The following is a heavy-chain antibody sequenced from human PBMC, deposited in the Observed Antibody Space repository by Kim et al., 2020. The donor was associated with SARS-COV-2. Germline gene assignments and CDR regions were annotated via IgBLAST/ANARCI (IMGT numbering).Heavy chain of an antibody. J-gene: IGHJ4*02. Sequence: KGLGWFGSIYYSGSTYYHPSLKRRVTISVDTSKNQFSLTLSSVTAADTAVYYCARHSRIVVVPAAILAWGQGTLVTVSS. D-gene: IGHD2-2*01. CDR2: IYYSGST. CDR3: ARHSRIVVVPAAILA. V-gene: IGHV4-39*01.